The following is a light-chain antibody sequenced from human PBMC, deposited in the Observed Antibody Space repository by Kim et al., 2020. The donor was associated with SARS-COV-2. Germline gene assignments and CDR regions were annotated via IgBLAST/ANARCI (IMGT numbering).Light chain of an antibody. Sequence: SSELTQDPAVSVALGQTVRITCQGDSLRNYYASWYQQKPGQAPVVVIYGKNNRPSGIPDRFSGSSSRNTASLTITGAQAEDEADYSCSSRDSSGNHVIFG. V-gene: IGLV3-19*01. J-gene: IGLJ2*01. CDR2: GKN. CDR3: SSRDSSGNHVI. CDR1: SLRNYY.